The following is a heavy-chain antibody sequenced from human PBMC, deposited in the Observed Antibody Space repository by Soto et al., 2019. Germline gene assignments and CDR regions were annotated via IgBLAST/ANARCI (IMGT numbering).Heavy chain of an antibody. Sequence: VQLVESGGGVVQPGRSLRLSCAASGFTFSSYAMHWVRQAPGKGLEWVAVISYDGSNKYYADSVKGRFTISRDNSKNTLYLQMNSLRAEDTAVYYCARDVRFLEWLHYYYGMDVWGQGTTVTVSS. D-gene: IGHD3-3*01. CDR3: ARDVRFLEWLHYYYGMDV. CDR1: GFTFSSYA. V-gene: IGHV3-30-3*01. CDR2: ISYDGSNK. J-gene: IGHJ6*02.